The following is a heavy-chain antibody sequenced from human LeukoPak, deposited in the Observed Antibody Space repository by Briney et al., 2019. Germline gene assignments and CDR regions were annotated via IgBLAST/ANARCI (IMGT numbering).Heavy chain of an antibody. Sequence: GESLRLSCAASELTSSTSWMSWVRQAPGKGLEWVAQTKQDGSEKYYVDSVKGRFTTSRDKNSLFLQMNSVRAEDTAVYYCVGWGISGITNHWGQGTLVTVSS. CDR1: ELTSSTSW. J-gene: IGHJ4*02. CDR2: TKQDGSEK. CDR3: VGWGISGITNH. V-gene: IGHV3-7*01. D-gene: IGHD1-7*01.